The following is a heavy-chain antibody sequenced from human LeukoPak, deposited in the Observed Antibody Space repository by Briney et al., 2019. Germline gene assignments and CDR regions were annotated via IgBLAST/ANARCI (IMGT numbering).Heavy chain of an antibody. Sequence: HPGGSLRLSCAASGFTFSSYGMHWVRQAPGKGLEWVAVISYDGSNKYYADSVKGRFTISRDNSKNTLYLQMNSLRAEDTAVYYCAKDKNKAGIGFFDYWGQGTLVTVSS. CDR2: ISYDGSNK. D-gene: IGHD6-13*01. V-gene: IGHV3-30*18. CDR1: GFTFSSYG. J-gene: IGHJ4*02. CDR3: AKDKNKAGIGFFDY.